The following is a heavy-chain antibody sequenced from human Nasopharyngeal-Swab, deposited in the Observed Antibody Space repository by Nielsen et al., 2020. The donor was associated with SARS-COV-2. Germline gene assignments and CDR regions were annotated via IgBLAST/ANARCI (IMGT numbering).Heavy chain of an antibody. CDR3: AREQLCIRGTRCLDAFDI. CDR2: IASSGAT. D-gene: IGHD2-2*01. V-gene: IGHV3-13*01. Sequence: GESLKISCAASGFTLRSYDVHWVRQTTGEGLEWVSVIASSGATSYLDSVTGRFTGSRDNVKNSVYLQMNSLRAGDTAVYYCAREQLCIRGTRCLDAFDIWGQGTMVTVSS. CDR1: GFTLRSYD. J-gene: IGHJ3*02.